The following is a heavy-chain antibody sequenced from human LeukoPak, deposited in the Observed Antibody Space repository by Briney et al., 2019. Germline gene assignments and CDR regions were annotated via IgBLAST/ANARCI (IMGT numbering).Heavy chain of an antibody. CDR1: GFIVSYSY. CDR3: ARATVGLDKIDY. V-gene: IGHV3-66*02. D-gene: IGHD1-26*01. CDR2: IYSGGST. J-gene: IGHJ4*02. Sequence: PGGSLRLSRAASGFIVSYSYMSWVRQAPGKGLEWVSLIYSGGSTFYADSVKGRFTISRDNSKNTLYLEMNSLRVEDTAVYYYARATVGLDKIDYWGQGTLVTVSS.